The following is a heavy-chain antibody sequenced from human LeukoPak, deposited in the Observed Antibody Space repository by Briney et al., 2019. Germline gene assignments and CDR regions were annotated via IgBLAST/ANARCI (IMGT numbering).Heavy chain of an antibody. V-gene: IGHV4-39*07. CDR2: IYYSGST. J-gene: IGHJ4*02. D-gene: IGHD3-22*01. CDR1: GGSISSSSYY. CDR3: ARDQYYYDSSGYLSYFAY. Sequence: SETLSLTCTVSGGSISSSSYYWGWIRQPPGKGLEWIGSIYYSGSTYYNPSLKSRVTISVDTSKNQFSLKLSSVTAADTAVYYCARDQYYYDSSGYLSYFAYWGQGTLVTVSS.